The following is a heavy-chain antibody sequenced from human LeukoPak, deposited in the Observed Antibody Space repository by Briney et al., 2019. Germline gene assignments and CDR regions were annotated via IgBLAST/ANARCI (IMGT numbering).Heavy chain of an antibody. J-gene: IGHJ6*03. D-gene: IGHD5-18*01. CDR2: IYYSGST. CDR3: ARTRVDTALWTGRGYYYMDV. V-gene: IGHV4-39*07. CDR1: GGSISSSSYY. Sequence: SETLSLTCTVSGGSISSSSYYWGWIRQPPGMGLEWIGSIYYSGSTYYNPSLKSRVTISIDTSKNQFSLKLSSVTAADTAIYYCARTRVDTALWTGRGYYYMDVWGKGTTVTVSS.